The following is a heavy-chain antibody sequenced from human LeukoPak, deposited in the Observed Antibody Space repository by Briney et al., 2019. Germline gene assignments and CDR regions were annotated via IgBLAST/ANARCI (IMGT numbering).Heavy chain of an antibody. D-gene: IGHD5-18*01. V-gene: IGHV1-8*02. J-gene: IGHJ4*01. CDR3: ARVERGYSYGYARFPHPSDY. CDR2: MNPNSGNT. CDR1: GYTFTGYY. Sequence: ASVKVSCKASGYTFTGYYMHWVRQAPGQGLEWMGWMNPNSGNTGYAQKFQGRVTMTRNTSISTAYMELSSLRSEDTAVYYCARVERGYSYGYARFPHPSDYWGQGTLVTVSS.